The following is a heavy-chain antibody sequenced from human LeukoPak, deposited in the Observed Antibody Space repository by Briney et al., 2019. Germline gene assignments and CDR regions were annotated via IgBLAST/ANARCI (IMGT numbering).Heavy chain of an antibody. V-gene: IGHV3-30*02. CDR2: IRYDGSNK. CDR1: GFAFSASG. D-gene: IGHD1-26*01. CDR3: AKDHGWELDGSGEYYFYYFMDV. J-gene: IGHJ6*03. Sequence: GGSLRLFCAASGFAFSASGMHWVRKAPGKLLNSLTFIRYDGSNKYYADSVKGRFTISRDNSKNTLYLQMNSLRAEDTAVYYCAKDHGWELDGSGEYYFYYFMDVWGKGTTVTISS.